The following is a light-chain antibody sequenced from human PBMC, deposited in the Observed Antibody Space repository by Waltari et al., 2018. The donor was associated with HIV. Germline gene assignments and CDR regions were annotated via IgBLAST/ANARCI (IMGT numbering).Light chain of an antibody. Sequence: DVQMTQSPSTLSASVGDRVTITCRASQSISSWLAWYQQKPGKAPNLLIYKASSLESGVLSRFSGSGSGTEFTLTISSLQPDDFATYYCQQYNNYSRTFGQGTKVEIK. V-gene: IGKV1-5*03. CDR1: QSISSW. J-gene: IGKJ1*01. CDR3: QQYNNYSRT. CDR2: KAS.